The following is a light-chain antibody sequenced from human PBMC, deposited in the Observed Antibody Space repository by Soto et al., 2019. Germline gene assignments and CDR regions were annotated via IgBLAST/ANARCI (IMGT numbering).Light chain of an antibody. J-gene: IGKJ5*01. CDR1: QSISNSY. CDR3: QQYGSSVLT. CDR2: GAS. Sequence: EIVLTQSPGTLSLSPGERATLSCRASQSISNSYLAWYQQKPGQAPRLLIYGASSRATGIPDRFSGSGSGTDFTLTISRLEPEDFAVYYCQQYGSSVLTFGQGTRLEMK. V-gene: IGKV3-20*01.